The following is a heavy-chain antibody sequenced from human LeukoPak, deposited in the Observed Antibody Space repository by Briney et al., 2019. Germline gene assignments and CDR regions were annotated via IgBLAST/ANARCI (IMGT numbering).Heavy chain of an antibody. CDR3: ARGTVLMVYATFDY. CDR2: IYHSGTT. J-gene: IGHJ4*02. D-gene: IGHD2-8*01. CDR1: GYSISNGYY. V-gene: IGHV4-38-2*02. Sequence: TSETLSLTCTISGYSISNGYYWGWIRQPPGQGLEWIGTIYHSGTTYYNPSLKSRVTISVDTSKNQFSLKLTSVTAADTAVYYCARGTVLMVYATFDYWGQGTLVTVSS.